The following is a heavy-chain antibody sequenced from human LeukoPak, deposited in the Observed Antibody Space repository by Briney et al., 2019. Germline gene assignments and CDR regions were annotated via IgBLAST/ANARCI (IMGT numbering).Heavy chain of an antibody. CDR2: IYYSGST. Sequence: SETLSLTCTVSGGSISSSSYYWGWIRQPPGKGLEWIGSIYYSGSTYYNPSLKSRVTISVDTSKNQFSLKLSSVTAADTAVYYCARPDGQSIAVAGTFGYWGQGTLVTVSS. CDR3: ARPDGQSIAVAGTFGY. D-gene: IGHD6-19*01. V-gene: IGHV4-39*01. CDR1: GGSISSSSYY. J-gene: IGHJ4*02.